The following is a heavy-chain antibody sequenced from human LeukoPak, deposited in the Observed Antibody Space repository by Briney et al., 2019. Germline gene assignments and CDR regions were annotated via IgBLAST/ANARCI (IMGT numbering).Heavy chain of an antibody. CDR1: GFTFSSYS. CDR2: ISSSSSYI. CDR3: ARDHYYDSSGYYYYGPFDY. V-gene: IGHV3-21*01. D-gene: IGHD3-22*01. J-gene: IGHJ4*02. Sequence: GGSLRLSCAASGFTFSSYSMNWVRQAPGKGLEWVSSISSSSSYIYYADSVKGRFTISRDNAKNSLYLQMNSLRAEDTAVYYGARDHYYDSSGYYYYGPFDYWGQGTLVTVSS.